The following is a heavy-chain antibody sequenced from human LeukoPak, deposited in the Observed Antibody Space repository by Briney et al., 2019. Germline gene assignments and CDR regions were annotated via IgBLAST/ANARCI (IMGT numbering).Heavy chain of an antibody. Sequence: ASVKVSSKASGYTFTSYYMHWVRQAPGQGLEWMGIINPSGGSTSYAQKFQGRVTMTRDTSTSTVYMELSSLRSEDTAVYYCARLATDYYFDYWGQGTLVTVSS. J-gene: IGHJ4*02. D-gene: IGHD1-14*01. V-gene: IGHV1-46*01. CDR3: ARLATDYYFDY. CDR1: GYTFTSYY. CDR2: INPSGGST.